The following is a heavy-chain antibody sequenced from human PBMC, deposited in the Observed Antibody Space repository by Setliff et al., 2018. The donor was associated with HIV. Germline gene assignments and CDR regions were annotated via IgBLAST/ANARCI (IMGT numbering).Heavy chain of an antibody. J-gene: IGHJ5*02. Sequence: SETLSLTCTVSGGSISSTSYYWGWIRQPPGTGLEWIGSIYYSGSTYYNPSLKSRVTISVDTSKNQFSLKLSSVTAADTSVYYCARRWGIRGYSSWGQGTLVTVSS. CDR3: ARRWGIRGYSS. V-gene: IGHV4-39*01. CDR1: GGSISSTSYY. D-gene: IGHD5-18*01. CDR2: IYYSGST.